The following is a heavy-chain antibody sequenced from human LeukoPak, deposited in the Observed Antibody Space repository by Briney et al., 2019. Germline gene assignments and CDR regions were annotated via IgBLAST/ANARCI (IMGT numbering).Heavy chain of an antibody. V-gene: IGHV4-30-2*01. D-gene: IGHD3-3*01. CDR1: GGSIGSGGYS. CDR3: ARGVTIFGVARYFFDY. Sequence: SETLSLTCAVSGGSIGSGGYSWTWLRQPPGKGLEWIGYIFHSGNTYYNPSLKSRVTISVDRSKNQFSLKVSSVTAADTAVYYCARGVTIFGVARYFFDYWGQGALVTVSS. CDR2: IFHSGNT. J-gene: IGHJ4*02.